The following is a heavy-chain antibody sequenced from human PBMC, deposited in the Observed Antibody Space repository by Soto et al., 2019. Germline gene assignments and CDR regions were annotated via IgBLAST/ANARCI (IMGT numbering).Heavy chain of an antibody. CDR2: IKSKTDGGTT. Sequence: SVGSLRLSCAASGFTFSNAWMSWVRQAPGKGLEWVGRIKSKTDGGTTDYAAPVKGRFTISRDDSKNTLYLQMNSLKTEDTAVYYCTTDLLGYYDSSGYYPGWYYFDYWGQGTLVTVSS. J-gene: IGHJ4*02. V-gene: IGHV3-15*01. D-gene: IGHD3-22*01. CDR1: GFTFSNAW. CDR3: TTDLLGYYDSSGYYPGWYYFDY.